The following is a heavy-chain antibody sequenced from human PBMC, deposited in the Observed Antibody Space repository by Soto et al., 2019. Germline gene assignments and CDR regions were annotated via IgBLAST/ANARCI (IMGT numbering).Heavy chain of an antibody. Sequence: EVQLVEAGGGLVQPGGSLKLSCAASGFVFSASAMHSVRQAPGKRPEWVGRIRSEAHSYATGYSASLKGRLTISRDDSKNTAYMQMTGLETGDTAVYYCARYDTVDYWGQGTQVTVSA. CDR2: IRSEAHSYAT. CDR1: GFVFSASA. CDR3: ARYDTVDY. J-gene: IGHJ4*02. V-gene: IGHV3-73*02. D-gene: IGHD3-9*01.